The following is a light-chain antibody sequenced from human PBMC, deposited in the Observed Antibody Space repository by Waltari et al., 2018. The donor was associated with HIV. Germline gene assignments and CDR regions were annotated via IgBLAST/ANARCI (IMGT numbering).Light chain of an antibody. Sequence: DIQMTQSPSSLSASVGDRVTITCRASQGISKSLALYQQTPGKAPEVLLYSASRLESGVPSRFSGNGSGTDFTLTISSLQPEDFATFYCQQYYRIPWTFGQGTKVEIK. V-gene: IGKV1-NL1*01. CDR1: QGISKS. CDR3: QQYYRIPWT. J-gene: IGKJ1*01. CDR2: SAS.